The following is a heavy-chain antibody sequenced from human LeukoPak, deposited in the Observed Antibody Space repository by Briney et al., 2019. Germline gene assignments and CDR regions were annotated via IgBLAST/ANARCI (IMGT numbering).Heavy chain of an antibody. D-gene: IGHD3-22*01. J-gene: IGHJ3*02. CDR2: ISYDGSNK. CDR1: GFTFSSYG. V-gene: IGHV3-30*03. CDR3: ARRSSGYYAFDI. Sequence: GGSLRLSCAASGFTFSSYGMHWVRQAPGKGLEWVAVISYDGSNKYYADSVKGRFTISRDNSKNTLYLQMNSLRAEETAVYYCARRSSGYYAFDIWGQGTMVTVSS.